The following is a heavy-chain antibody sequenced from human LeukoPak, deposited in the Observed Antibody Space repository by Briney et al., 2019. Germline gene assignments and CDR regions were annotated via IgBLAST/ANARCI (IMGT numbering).Heavy chain of an antibody. CDR2: IYYSGST. Sequence: ETLSLTCTVSGGSISSRSYYWGWIRQPPGKGLEWIGSIYYSGSTSYNPSLKNRVTISVDTSKNKFSLKLSSVTAADTAVYYCARQFGSFIPYGGNPDRLGYWGQGTLVTVSS. V-gene: IGHV4-39*01. CDR1: GGSISSRSYY. CDR3: ARQFGSFIPYGGNPDRLGY. D-gene: IGHD4-23*01. J-gene: IGHJ4*02.